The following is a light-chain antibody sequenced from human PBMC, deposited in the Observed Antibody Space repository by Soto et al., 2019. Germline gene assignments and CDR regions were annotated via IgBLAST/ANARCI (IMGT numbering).Light chain of an antibody. Sequence: QSVLTQPASVSGSPGQSIAISCNGTSSDIGGYNYVSWYQQHPGKVPKLIIFEVNNRPSGVSNRFSASKSGNTASLTISGLQAEDEADYYCSSYTSRSAIVFGGGTKVTVL. CDR1: SSDIGGYNY. J-gene: IGLJ2*01. V-gene: IGLV2-14*01. CDR2: EVN. CDR3: SSYTSRSAIV.